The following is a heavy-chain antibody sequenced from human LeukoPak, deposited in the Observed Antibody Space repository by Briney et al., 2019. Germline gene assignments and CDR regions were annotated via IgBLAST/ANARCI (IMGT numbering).Heavy chain of an antibody. J-gene: IGHJ3*02. V-gene: IGHV1-18*01. Sequence: ASVKVSCKASGYTFTSYGISWVRQAPGQGLEWMGWISAYNGNTNYAQKLQGRVTVTTDTSTSTAYMELRSLRSDDTAVYYCARGQTVNSPDAFDIWGQGTMVTVSS. CDR3: ARGQTVNSPDAFDI. CDR2: ISAYNGNT. D-gene: IGHD4-17*01. CDR1: GYTFTSYG.